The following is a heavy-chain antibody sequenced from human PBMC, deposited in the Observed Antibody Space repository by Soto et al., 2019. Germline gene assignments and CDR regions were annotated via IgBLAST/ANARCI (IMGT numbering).Heavy chain of an antibody. CDR2: IGTAGDT. Sequence: EVQLVESGGGLVQPGGSLRLSCAASGFTFSSYDMQWVRQATGKGLEWVSAIGTAGDTYYPGSVKGRFTISRENAKNSLYLKRSSLRAEDTAVYYSASGDGDYEWGVYYYGMDVWGQGTTVTVSS. CDR1: GFTFSSYD. D-gene: IGHD4-17*01. CDR3: ASGDGDYEWGVYYYGMDV. V-gene: IGHV3-13*01. J-gene: IGHJ6*02.